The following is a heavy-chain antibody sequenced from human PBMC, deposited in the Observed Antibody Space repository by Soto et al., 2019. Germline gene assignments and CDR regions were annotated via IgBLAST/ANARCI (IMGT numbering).Heavy chain of an antibody. Sequence: QVQLVQSGAEVKKPGASVTISCKASGYTFTTYYIHWVRQAPGQGLEWVGILNPSGGSTSNAQKFKGRVTMTRDMYTDTAFMELSSLRAEYTAVYYWARGVGLEPRLNWFDPWGPGTLVTVSS. CDR3: ARGVGLEPRLNWFDP. J-gene: IGHJ5*02. CDR1: GYTFTTYY. CDR2: LNPSGGST. V-gene: IGHV1-46*01. D-gene: IGHD3-3*01.